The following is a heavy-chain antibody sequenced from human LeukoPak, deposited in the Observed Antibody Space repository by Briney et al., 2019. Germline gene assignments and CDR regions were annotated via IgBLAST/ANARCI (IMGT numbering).Heavy chain of an antibody. D-gene: IGHD3-10*01. CDR1: GGSISSYY. V-gene: IGHV4-59*08. J-gene: IGHJ1*01. CDR2: IYYSGST. Sequence: SETLSLTCTVSGGSISSYYWSWIRQPPGKGLEWIGYIYYSGSTNYNPSLKSRVTISVDTSKNQFSLKLSSVTAADTAVYYCARFTYYYGSGSYLGYFQHWGQGTLVTVSS. CDR3: ARFTYYYGSGSYLGYFQH.